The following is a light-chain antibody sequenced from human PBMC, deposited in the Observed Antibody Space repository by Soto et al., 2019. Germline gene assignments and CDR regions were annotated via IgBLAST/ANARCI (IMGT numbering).Light chain of an antibody. J-gene: IGKJ2*01. V-gene: IGKV1-5*01. CDR2: DAS. Sequence: DIQMTQSPSALSASVGDRVTITCRASQSISSWLAWYQQTPGKAPKLLIYDASSLESGVPSRFSGSGSGTDSTLTISSLQPEDFATYYCQQSYTSPHFGQGTKVDIK. CDR3: QQSYTSPH. CDR1: QSISSW.